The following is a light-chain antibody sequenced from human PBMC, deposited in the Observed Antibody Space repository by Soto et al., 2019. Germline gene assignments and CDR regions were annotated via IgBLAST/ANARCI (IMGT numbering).Light chain of an antibody. V-gene: IGLV2-14*01. CDR2: EVS. Sequence: QSALTQPASVSGSPGQSITISCTGTRSDVGGYNFVSWYQQHPGKVPKLIIYEVSNRPSGVSNRFSGFKSGNTASLTISGLQAEDDADYYCSSNTIYNTGVFGTGTKVTVL. CDR3: SSNTIYNTGV. J-gene: IGLJ1*01. CDR1: RSDVGGYNF.